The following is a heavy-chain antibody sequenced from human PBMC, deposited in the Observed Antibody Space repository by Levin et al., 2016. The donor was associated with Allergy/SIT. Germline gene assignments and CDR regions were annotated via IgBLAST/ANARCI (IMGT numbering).Heavy chain of an antibody. CDR3: ARLPRSGGWFEDY. D-gene: IGHD3-10*01. CDR1: LLHQQWLL. V-gene: IGHV4-38-2*01. CDR2: THHSGTT. Sequence: SDDPVPHLRCLWLLHQQWLLVGAGSGSPQGKGLEWIGSTHHSGTTDYNPSLRGRVTMSVDTSKNQFSLKLNSVTAADTAVYYCARLPRSGGWFEDYWGQGTLVTVSS. J-gene: IGHJ4*02.